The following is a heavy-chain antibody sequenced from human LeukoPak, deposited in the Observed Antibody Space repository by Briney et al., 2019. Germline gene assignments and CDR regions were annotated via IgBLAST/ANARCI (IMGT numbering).Heavy chain of an antibody. V-gene: IGHV4-31*03. Sequence: SQTLSLTCTVSGGSISSGGYYWSWIRQHPGKGLEWIGYIYYSGSTYYNPSLKSRVTISVDTSKNQFSLKLSSVTAADTAVYYCARDPIMVRGGNYYYYGMDVWGQGATVTVSS. J-gene: IGHJ6*02. CDR2: IYYSGST. D-gene: IGHD3-10*01. CDR1: GGSISSGGYY. CDR3: ARDPIMVRGGNYYYYGMDV.